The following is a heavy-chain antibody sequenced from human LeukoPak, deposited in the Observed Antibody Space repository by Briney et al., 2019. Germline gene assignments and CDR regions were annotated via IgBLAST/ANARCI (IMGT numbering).Heavy chain of an antibody. CDR2: ISYDGSNK. CDR3: ARDILRYDSSGYYFFPPHY. Sequence: GGSLRLSCAASGFTFSSYGMHWVRQAPGKGLEWVAVISYDGSNKYYADSVKGRFTISRDNSKNTLYLQMNSLRAEDTAVYYCARDILRYDSSGYYFFPPHYWGQGTLVTVSS. J-gene: IGHJ4*02. V-gene: IGHV3-30*03. CDR1: GFTFSSYG. D-gene: IGHD3-22*01.